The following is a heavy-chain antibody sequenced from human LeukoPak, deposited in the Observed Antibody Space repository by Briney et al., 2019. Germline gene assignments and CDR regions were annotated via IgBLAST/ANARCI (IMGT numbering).Heavy chain of an antibody. CDR1: GFTVSSSY. J-gene: IGHJ3*02. CDR3: ARDRSGSSGWYDVFDI. CDR2: IYSGGST. V-gene: IGHV3-53*01. Sequence: AGGSLRLSCAASGFTVSSSYMSWVRQAPGKGLEWVSVIYSGGSTYYADSVKGRFTISRDNSKNTLYLQMNSLRAEDTAVYYCARDRSGSSGWYDVFDIWGQGTMVTVSS. D-gene: IGHD6-19*01.